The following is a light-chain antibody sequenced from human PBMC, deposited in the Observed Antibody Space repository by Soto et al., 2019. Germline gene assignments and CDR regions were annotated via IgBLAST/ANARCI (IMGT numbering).Light chain of an antibody. V-gene: IGLV2-14*01. CDR2: EVT. Sequence: QSALTQPASVSGSPGQSITISCTGTSSGVGGYNFVSWYQQHPGKAPKLMIYEVTDRPSGVSNRFSGSKSGSTASLTISGLQAEDEADYYCSSYTSRNTLAFGGGTKLTVL. J-gene: IGLJ2*01. CDR1: SSGVGGYNF. CDR3: SSYTSRNTLA.